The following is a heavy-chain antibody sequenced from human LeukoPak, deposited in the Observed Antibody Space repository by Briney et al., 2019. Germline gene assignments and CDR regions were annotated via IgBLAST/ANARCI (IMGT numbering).Heavy chain of an antibody. CDR3: AKDRQDSSGWYPDPAGGY. Sequence: GGSLRLSCAASGFTFSSYSMNWVRQAPGKGLEWVSSISSSSSYIYYADSVKGRFTISRDNAKNSLYLQMNSLRAEDTAVYYCAKDRQDSSGWYPDPAGGYWGQGTLVTVSS. V-gene: IGHV3-21*04. CDR2: ISSSSSYI. J-gene: IGHJ4*02. CDR1: GFTFSSYS. D-gene: IGHD6-19*01.